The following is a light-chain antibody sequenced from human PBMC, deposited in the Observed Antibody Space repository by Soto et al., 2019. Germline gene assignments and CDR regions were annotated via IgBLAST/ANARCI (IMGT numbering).Light chain of an antibody. J-gene: IGKJ5*01. CDR3: QQRNNWPPIT. V-gene: IGKV3-11*01. Sequence: EIVSTRAPTTLSVVPGEGAPVSCRASPSVSRNLAWYQQKPGQAPRLLIYDASTRATGIPARFSGSGSETDFTLTITSLEPEDFAVYYCQQRNNWPPITFGQGTRLEIK. CDR1: PSVSRN. CDR2: DAS.